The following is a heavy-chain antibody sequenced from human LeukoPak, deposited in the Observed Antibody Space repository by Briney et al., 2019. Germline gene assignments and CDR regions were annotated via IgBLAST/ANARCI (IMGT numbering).Heavy chain of an antibody. Sequence: SETLSLTCTVSGGSISSYYWSWIRQPPGKGLEWIGYIYYSGSTNYNPSLKSRVTISVDTSKNQFSLKLSSVTAADTAVYYCAREEDDYTNRAYFDYWGQGTLVTVSS. V-gene: IGHV4-4*08. J-gene: IGHJ4*02. CDR2: IYYSGST. D-gene: IGHD4-11*01. CDR3: AREEDDYTNRAYFDY. CDR1: GGSISSYY.